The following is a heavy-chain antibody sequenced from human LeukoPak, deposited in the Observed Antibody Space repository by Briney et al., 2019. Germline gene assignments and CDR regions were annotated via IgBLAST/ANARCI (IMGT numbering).Heavy chain of an antibody. Sequence: GGALRLSCAASGFTFSASAMHWVRRASGKGLEWVGLIRSKANSYATAYVASVKGRFTISRDDSKNTAYLRMNSLKTEDTAVYYCTRLYTYSSGANFDYWGQGTLVTVSS. CDR2: IRSKANSYAT. V-gene: IGHV3-73*01. J-gene: IGHJ4*02. CDR3: TRLYTYSSGANFDY. CDR1: GFTFSASA. D-gene: IGHD5-18*01.